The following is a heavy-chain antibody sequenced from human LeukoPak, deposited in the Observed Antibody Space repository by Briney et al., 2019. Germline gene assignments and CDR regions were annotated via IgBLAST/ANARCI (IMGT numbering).Heavy chain of an antibody. V-gene: IGHV4-31*03. J-gene: IGHJ6*03. CDR1: GGSISSGGYY. Sequence: SETLSLTCTVSGGSISSGGYYWSWIPQHPGKGLEWIGYIYYSGSTYYNPSLKSRVTISVDTSKNQFSLKLSSVTAADTAVYYCARVFGDYYYYMDVWGKGTTVTVSS. CDR3: ARVFGDYYYYMDV. CDR2: IYYSGST. D-gene: IGHD3-16*01.